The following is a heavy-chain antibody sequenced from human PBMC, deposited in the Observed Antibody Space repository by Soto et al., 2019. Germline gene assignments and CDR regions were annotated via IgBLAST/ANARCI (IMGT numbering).Heavy chain of an antibody. CDR3: ARDIVGATGFPFDY. D-gene: IGHD1-26*01. V-gene: IGHV3-30-3*01. J-gene: IGHJ4*02. Sequence: GGSLRLSCAASGFTFSSYAMHWVRQAPGKGLEWVAVISYDGSNKYYADSVKGRFTISRDNSKNTLYLQMNSLRAEDTAVYYCARDIVGATGFPFDYWGQGTLVTVSS. CDR2: ISYDGSNK. CDR1: GFTFSSYA.